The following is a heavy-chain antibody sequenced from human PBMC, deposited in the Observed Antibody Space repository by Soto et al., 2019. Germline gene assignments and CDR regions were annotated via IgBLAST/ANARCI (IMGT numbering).Heavy chain of an antibody. J-gene: IGHJ3*02. CDR2: IWYDGSNK. CDR1: GFTFSSYG. CDR3: ARDSGGSSGYADAFDI. D-gene: IGHD3-22*01. V-gene: IGHV3-33*01. Sequence: VQLVESGGGVVQPGRSLRLSCAASGFTFSSYGMHWVRQAPGKGLEWVAVIWYDGSNKYYADSVKGRFTISRDNSKNTLYLQMNSLRAEDTAVYYCARDSGGSSGYADAFDIWGQGTMVTVSS.